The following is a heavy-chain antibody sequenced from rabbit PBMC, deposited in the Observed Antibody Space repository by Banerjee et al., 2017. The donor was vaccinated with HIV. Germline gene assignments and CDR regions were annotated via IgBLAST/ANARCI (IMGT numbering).Heavy chain of an antibody. D-gene: IGHD4-1*01. Sequence: QQQLEESGGGLVKPGGTLTLTCKASGIDLSSDYYMCWVRQAPGKGLELIACIFTGSSGSTYYASWAKGRFTISKTSSTTVTLQMTSLTAADTATYFCARDLAGVIGWNFNLWGPGTLVTVS. CDR1: GIDLSSDYY. V-gene: IGHV1S45*01. CDR3: ARDLAGVIGWNFNL. CDR2: IFTGSSGST. J-gene: IGHJ4*01.